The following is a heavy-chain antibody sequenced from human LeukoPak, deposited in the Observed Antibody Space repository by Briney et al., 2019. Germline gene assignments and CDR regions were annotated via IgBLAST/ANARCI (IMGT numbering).Heavy chain of an antibody. CDR1: GFTFGDYA. CDR2: IRSKAYGGTT. J-gene: IGHJ4*02. V-gene: IGHV3-49*03. Sequence: GGSLRLSCTASGFTFGDYAMSWFRQAPGKGLEWVGFIRSKAYGGTTEYAASVKGRFTISRDDSKSIAYLQMNSLKTQDTAVYYCTRVGYCSSARCYTQGGFDSWGQGTLVTVSS. D-gene: IGHD2-2*02. CDR3: TRVGYCSSARCYTQGGFDS.